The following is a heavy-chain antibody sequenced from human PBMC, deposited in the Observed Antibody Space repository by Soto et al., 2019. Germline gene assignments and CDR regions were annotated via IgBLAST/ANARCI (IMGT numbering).Heavy chain of an antibody. Sequence: ASVKVSCKASGYVFTNYYIHWVRQAPGQGLEWMGIIKTAGGDTNYAQKFRGRVTMTRDTSTSTVYMELSSLTSEDTGVYFCAKFYYDRCGNPQGGLDYWAQGTPVTGS. J-gene: IGHJ4*02. CDR2: IKTAGGDT. CDR3: AKFYYDRCGNPQGGLDY. V-gene: IGHV1-46*01. CDR1: GYVFTNYY. D-gene: IGHD3-22*01.